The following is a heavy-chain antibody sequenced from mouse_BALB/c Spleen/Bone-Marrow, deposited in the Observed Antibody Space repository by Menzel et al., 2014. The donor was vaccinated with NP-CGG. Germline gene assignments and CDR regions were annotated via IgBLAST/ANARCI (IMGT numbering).Heavy chain of an antibody. CDR1: GYTFSSHW. J-gene: IGHJ2*01. D-gene: IGHD2-14*01. CDR3: SSSYRYDY. CDR2: ILPGRGST. Sequence: QVQLQQSGAELMKPGASVKISCKSTGYTFSSHWIEWAKQRPGHGLEWLGEILPGRGSTNYNEKFKGKATFTSDTSSNTAYMQFSSLKSEISAFNYRSSSYRYDYWAQGPTPTV. V-gene: IGHV1-9*01.